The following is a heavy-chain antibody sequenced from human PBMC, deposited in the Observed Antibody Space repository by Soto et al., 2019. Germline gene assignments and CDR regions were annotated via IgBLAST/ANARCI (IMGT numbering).Heavy chain of an antibody. V-gene: IGHV1-18*01. D-gene: IGHD2-2*01. CDR1: GYTFTSYG. CDR2: ISAYNGNT. Sequence: VASVKVSCKASGYTFTSYGISWVRQAPGQGLEWMGWISAYNGNTNYAQKLQGRVTMTTDTSTSTAYMELRSLRSDDTAVYYCARVEDIVVVPAAPRVWFDPWGQGTLVTVSS. CDR3: ARVEDIVVVPAAPRVWFDP. J-gene: IGHJ5*02.